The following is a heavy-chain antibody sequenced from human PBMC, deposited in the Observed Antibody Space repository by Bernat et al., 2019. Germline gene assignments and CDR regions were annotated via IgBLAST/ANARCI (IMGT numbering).Heavy chain of an antibody. D-gene: IGHD7-27*01. CDR2: ISYTGSP. J-gene: IGHJ4*02. Sequence: QLQVQESGPGLVKPSETLSLTCTVSGGSMSSTSYYWGWIRQPPGKGLDWIGSISYTGSPYYNPSLESRVIISVDTSKKQFSLDLTSVTAADTAVYYCARLPFTGDRGRGTFDIWGQGTRVIVSS. CDR1: GGSMSSTSYY. CDR3: ARLPFTGDRGRGTFDI. V-gene: IGHV4-39*01.